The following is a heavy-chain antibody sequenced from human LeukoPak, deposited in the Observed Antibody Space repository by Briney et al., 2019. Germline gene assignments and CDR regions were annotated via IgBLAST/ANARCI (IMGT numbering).Heavy chain of an antibody. D-gene: IGHD2-2*01. J-gene: IGHJ4*02. CDR3: ARGPSSQFRTDY. Sequence: GGSLRLSCAASGFTFSSYSMNWVRQAPGEGLEWVSYIGRSSSPIYYADSVKGRFTISRDNAKNSLYLQMNGLRAEDTAVYYCARGPSSQFRTDYWGQGTLVTVSS. V-gene: IGHV3-48*01. CDR1: GFTFSSYS. CDR2: IGRSSSPI.